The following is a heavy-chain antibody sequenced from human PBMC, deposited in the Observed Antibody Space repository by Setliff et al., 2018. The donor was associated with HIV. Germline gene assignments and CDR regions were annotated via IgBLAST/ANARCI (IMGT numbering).Heavy chain of an antibody. CDR3: ASFQTTVHAFDI. CDR1: GGSIGSSSYY. V-gene: IGHV4-39*01. J-gene: IGHJ3*02. Sequence: SETLSLTCTVSGGSIGSSSYYWGWIRQPPGKGLEWIGSIYYSGSTYYDPSLKSRVTISVDTSKNQFSLKLSSVTAADTAVYYCASFQTTVHAFDIWGQGTMVTVSS. D-gene: IGHD4-17*01. CDR2: IYYSGST.